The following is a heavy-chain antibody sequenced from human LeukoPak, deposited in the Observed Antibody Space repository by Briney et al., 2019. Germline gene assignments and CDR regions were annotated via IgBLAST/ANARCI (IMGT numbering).Heavy chain of an antibody. CDR3: ARDPNSSGWSHPPFDY. Sequence: ASVKVSCKASGYTFTSHGISWVRQAPGQGLEWTGWISTYNGNTNYAQKLQGRVSMTTDTSTSTAYMDLRSLRSDDTAVYYCARDPNSSGWSHPPFDYWGQGTLVTVSS. D-gene: IGHD6-19*01. J-gene: IGHJ4*02. V-gene: IGHV1-18*01. CDR2: ISTYNGNT. CDR1: GYTFTSHG.